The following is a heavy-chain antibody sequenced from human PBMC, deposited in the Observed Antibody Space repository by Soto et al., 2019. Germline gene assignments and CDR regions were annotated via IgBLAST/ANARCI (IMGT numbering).Heavy chain of an antibody. CDR1: GFTFSSYW. V-gene: IGHV3-74*01. CDR3: TSALGYSSEY. J-gene: IGHJ4*02. CDR2: INSGGSST. Sequence: PGGSLRLSCAASGFTFSSYWIHWVRQAPGKGLVWVSRINSGGSSTTYADCGKGRFTISRDNAKNTMYLQMSSLRVEDTAVYYCTSALGYSSEYLGRGTHDTVTS. D-gene: IGHD6-13*01.